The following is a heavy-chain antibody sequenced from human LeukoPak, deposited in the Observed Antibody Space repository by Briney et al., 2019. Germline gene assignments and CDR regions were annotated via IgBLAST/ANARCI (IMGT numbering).Heavy chain of an antibody. V-gene: IGHV3-74*01. CDR2: ISGDEIWT. J-gene: IGHJ3*02. CDR3: AREYNSGPKQTDAFDI. CDR1: GFTLSNHW. D-gene: IGHD3-22*01. Sequence: GGSLRLSCAASGFTLSNHWMHWVRQAPGKGLVWVSRISGDEIWTSYADSVKGRFLISRDNAKDTLYLQMNSLRTEDTAVYYCAREYNSGPKQTDAFDIRAKGQWSPSLQ.